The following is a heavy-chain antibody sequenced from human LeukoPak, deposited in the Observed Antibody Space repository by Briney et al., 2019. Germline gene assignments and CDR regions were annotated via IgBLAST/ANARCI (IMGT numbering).Heavy chain of an antibody. V-gene: IGHV3-30-3*01. CDR3: ARDALAAYFDY. Sequence: HPGGSLRLSCAASGFTFSSYAMPWVRQAPGKGLEWVAVISYDGSNKYYADSVKGRFTVSRDNSKNTLYLQMNSLRAEDTAVYYCARDALAAYFDYWGQGTLVTVSS. CDR1: GFTFSSYA. J-gene: IGHJ4*02. D-gene: IGHD6-25*01. CDR2: ISYDGSNK.